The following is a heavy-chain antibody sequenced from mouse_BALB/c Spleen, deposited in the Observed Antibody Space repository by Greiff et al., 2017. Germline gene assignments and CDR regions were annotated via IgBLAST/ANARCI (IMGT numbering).Heavy chain of an antibody. D-gene: IGHD2-4*01. Sequence: QVQLQQPGAELVRPGASVKLSCKASGYTFTSYWINWVKQRPGQGLEWIGNIYPSDSYTNYNQKFKDKATLTVDKSSSTAYMQLSSPTSEDSAVYYCTRYPPLYYDYDEGYAMDYWGQGTSVTVSS. J-gene: IGHJ4*01. CDR2: IYPSDSYT. CDR3: TRYPPLYYDYDEGYAMDY. CDR1: GYTFTSYW. V-gene: IGHV1-69*02.